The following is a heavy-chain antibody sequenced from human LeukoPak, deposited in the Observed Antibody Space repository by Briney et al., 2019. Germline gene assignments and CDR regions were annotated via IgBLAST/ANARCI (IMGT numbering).Heavy chain of an antibody. CDR3: ARDPGGQLERPLYYYYGMDV. Sequence: PLASVKVSCKASGYTFTSYGISWVRQAPGQGLEWMGWISAYNGNTNYAQKLQGRATMTTDTSTSTAYMELRSLRSDDTAVYYCARDPGGQLERPLYYYYGMDVWGQGTTVTVSS. CDR1: GYTFTSYG. D-gene: IGHD1-1*01. CDR2: ISAYNGNT. J-gene: IGHJ6*02. V-gene: IGHV1-18*01.